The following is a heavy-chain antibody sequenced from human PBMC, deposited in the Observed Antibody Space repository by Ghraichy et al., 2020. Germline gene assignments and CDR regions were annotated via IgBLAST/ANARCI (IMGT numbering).Heavy chain of an antibody. V-gene: IGHV1-45*02. CDR3: ASEDGGGYYYGMDV. Sequence: SVKVSCKASGYTFTYRYLHWARQAPGQALESMGWITPFNGNTNYAQKFQDRVTITRDRSMSTAYMELSSLRSEDTAMYYCASEDGGGYYYGMDVWGQGTTVTVS. CDR1: GYTFTYRY. CDR2: ITPFNGNT. D-gene: IGHD2-15*01. J-gene: IGHJ6*02.